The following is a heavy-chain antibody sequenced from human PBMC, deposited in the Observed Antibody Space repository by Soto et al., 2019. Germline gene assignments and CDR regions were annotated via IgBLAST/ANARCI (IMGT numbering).Heavy chain of an antibody. J-gene: IGHJ3*02. V-gene: IGHV1-24*01. CDR1: GYTLTELS. CDR2: FDPEDGET. D-gene: IGHD6-13*01. CDR3: ATETDSGSWYSGDAFGI. Sequence: ASVKVSCKVSGYTLTELSMHWVLQAPGKGLEWMGGFDPEDGETIYAQKFQGRVTMTEDTSTDTAYMELSSLRSEDTAVYYCATETDSGSWYSGDAFGIWGQGTMVTVSS.